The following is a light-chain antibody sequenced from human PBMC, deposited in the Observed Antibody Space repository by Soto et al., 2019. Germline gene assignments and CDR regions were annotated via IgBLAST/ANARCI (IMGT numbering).Light chain of an antibody. CDR3: SSYTTSSTYV. J-gene: IGLJ1*01. CDR2: DVS. V-gene: IGLV2-18*02. Sequence: QSVLTQPPSVSGSPGQSVTISCTGTSSDVGSYNRVSWYQQPPGTAPKLMIYDVSNRPSGIPDRFSGSKSGNAASLTISGLQAEDEVDYYCSSYTTSSTYVFGTGTKVTVL. CDR1: SSDVGSYNR.